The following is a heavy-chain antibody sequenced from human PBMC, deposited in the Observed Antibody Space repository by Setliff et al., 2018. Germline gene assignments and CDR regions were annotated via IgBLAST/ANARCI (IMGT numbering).Heavy chain of an antibody. J-gene: IGHJ3*02. Sequence: SETLSLTCTVSGGSFSSGGYYWNWIRQHPGKGLEWIGYIYYSGTTYSNPTLKSRVTISVDTSKSQFSLNLTSVTAADTAKYYCARVRWDRESFDIWGQGTMVTVSS. D-gene: IGHD1-26*01. CDR3: ARVRWDRESFDI. CDR2: IYYSGTT. CDR1: GGSFSSGGYY. V-gene: IGHV4-31*02.